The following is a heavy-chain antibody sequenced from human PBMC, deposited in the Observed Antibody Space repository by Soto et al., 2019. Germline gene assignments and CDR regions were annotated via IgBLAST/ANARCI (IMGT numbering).Heavy chain of an antibody. CDR1: GFTFSSYS. Sequence: ESGGGLVKPGGSLRLSCAASGFTFSSYSMNWVRQAPGKGLEWVSSISSSSSYIYYADSVKGRFTISRDNAKNSLYLQMNSLRAEDTAVYYCARGAYGPYYFDYWGQGTLVTVSS. CDR2: ISSSSSYI. CDR3: ARGAYGPYYFDY. D-gene: IGHD2-8*01. V-gene: IGHV3-21*01. J-gene: IGHJ4*02.